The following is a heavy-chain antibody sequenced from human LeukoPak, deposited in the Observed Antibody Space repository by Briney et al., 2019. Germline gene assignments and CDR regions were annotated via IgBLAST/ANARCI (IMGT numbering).Heavy chain of an antibody. Sequence: PSETLSLTCAVSGVSISSSNWWSWVRQPPGKGLEWIGEIYHSGSTNYNPSLKSRVTISVDTSKNQFSLKLSSVTAADTAVYYCARGPRGYSSGWDYYYYYYMDVWGKGTTVTVSS. D-gene: IGHD6-19*01. J-gene: IGHJ6*03. CDR3: ARGPRGYSSGWDYYYYYYMDV. V-gene: IGHV4-4*02. CDR1: GVSISSSNW. CDR2: IYHSGST.